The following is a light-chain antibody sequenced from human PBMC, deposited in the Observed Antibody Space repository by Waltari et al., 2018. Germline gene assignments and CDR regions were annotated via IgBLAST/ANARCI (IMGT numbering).Light chain of an antibody. CDR2: GAS. J-gene: IGKJ3*01. CDR1: QSIGSN. V-gene: IGKV3-15*01. CDR3: QQYNNWPRT. Sequence: EIVMTQSPAALSVSPGERAILSCRASQSIGSNLAWYQQKPGQAPRLLIYGASTRATGIAARFSGSGSGTEFTLTINNMQSEDFALYYCQQYNNWPRTFGPGTKVAIK.